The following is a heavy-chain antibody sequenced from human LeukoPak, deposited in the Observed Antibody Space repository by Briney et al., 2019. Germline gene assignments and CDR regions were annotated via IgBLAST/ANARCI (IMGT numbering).Heavy chain of an antibody. J-gene: IGHJ6*02. CDR3: ARDPTPRYCSGGSCYTHYGMDV. Sequence: PGGSLRLSCAASGFTFSSYTMNWVRQAPGKGLEWVSSISSSSSYIYYADSGKGRLTISRDNAKNSRYLQMNSLRADDTAVYYCARDPTPRYCSGGSCYTHYGMDVWGQGTTVTVSS. CDR1: GFTFSSYT. V-gene: IGHV3-21*01. CDR2: ISSSSSYI. D-gene: IGHD2-15*01.